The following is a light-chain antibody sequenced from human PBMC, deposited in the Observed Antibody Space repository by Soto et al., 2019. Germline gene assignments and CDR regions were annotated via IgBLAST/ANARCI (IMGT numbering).Light chain of an antibody. J-gene: IGKJ2*01. Sequence: DTQMTQSPSSLSASVGDRVTITCRASQGISNYLAWYKQKPGKVPKLLIYGASTLQSGVPSRFSGSGSGTDFTLTISSLQPEDVATYYCQKYNSAPRTFGQGTKLEIK. CDR2: GAS. CDR3: QKYNSAPRT. V-gene: IGKV1-27*01. CDR1: QGISNY.